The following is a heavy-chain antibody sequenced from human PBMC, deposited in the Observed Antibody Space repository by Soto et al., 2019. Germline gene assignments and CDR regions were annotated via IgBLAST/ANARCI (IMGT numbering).Heavy chain of an antibody. CDR1: GYSFAGYW. CDR3: ARLAVAGTGYGMDV. V-gene: IGHV5-10-1*01. Sequence: GESLTIAGTGSGYSFAGYWIRWVRQMPGKGLEWMGRIDPSDSYTNYSPSFQGHVTISADKSISTAYLQWSSLKASDTAMYYCARLAVAGTGYGMDVWGQGTTVTVSS. CDR2: IDPSDSYT. D-gene: IGHD6-19*01. J-gene: IGHJ6*02.